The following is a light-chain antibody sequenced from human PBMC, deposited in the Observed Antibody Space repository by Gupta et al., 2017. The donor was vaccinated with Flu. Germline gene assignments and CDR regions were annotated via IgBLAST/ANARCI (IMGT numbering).Light chain of an antibody. CDR2: GTS. Sequence: QTVVTQELSLTVSPGGTVTLTCASSTGPVTSSHYPNWFQQKPGQEPTALIYGTSAKYSWTPARFSGSLLGDKAALTLSGVQTEDEAEYFCMLHFHTYYVFGTGTKVTVL. J-gene: IGLJ1*01. CDR1: TGPVTSSHY. V-gene: IGLV7-43*01. CDR3: MLHFHTYYV.